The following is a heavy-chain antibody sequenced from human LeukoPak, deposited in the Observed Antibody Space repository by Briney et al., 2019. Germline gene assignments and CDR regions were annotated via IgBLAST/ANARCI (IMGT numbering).Heavy chain of an antibody. J-gene: IGHJ4*02. D-gene: IGHD1-1*01. CDR1: GYTFTGYY. CDR2: INPNSGGT. CDR3: ARFELEPISGIY. Sequence: ASVKVSCKASGYTFTGYYMHWVRQAPGQGLEWMGRINPNSGGTNYAQKFRGRVTMTRDTSISTAYMELSRLRSDDTAVYYCARFELEPISGIYWGQGTLVTVSS. V-gene: IGHV1-2*06.